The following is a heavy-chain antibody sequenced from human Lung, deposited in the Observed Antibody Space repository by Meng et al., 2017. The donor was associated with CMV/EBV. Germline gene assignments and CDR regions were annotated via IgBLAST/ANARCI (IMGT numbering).Heavy chain of an antibody. V-gene: IGHV1-18*01. CDR2: FVNYVDT. Sequence: QVHLLRLGPGGKKPGASWRVSCKASGYTFGSYGICWVRQAPGQGLEWMGWFVNYVDTYPAPKFQGRVTMTTDTHTNTAFMELRSLTSDDTAVYYCASGTPGRSYCDYWGQGTLVTVSS. J-gene: IGHJ4*02. D-gene: IGHD2-15*01. CDR1: GYTFGSYG. CDR3: ASGTPGRSYCDY.